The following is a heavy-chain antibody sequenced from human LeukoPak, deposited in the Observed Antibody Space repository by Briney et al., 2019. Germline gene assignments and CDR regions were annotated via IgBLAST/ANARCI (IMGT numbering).Heavy chain of an antibody. D-gene: IGHD6-19*01. CDR2: ISYDGSNK. V-gene: IGHV3-30*18. J-gene: IGHJ4*02. CDR3: AKIGPDSSGLTDY. Sequence: PGGSLRLSCAASGFSFSSYGMHWVRQAPGKGLEWVSVISYDGSNKYYADSVKGRFTISRDNSKNTLYLQMNSLRAEDTAVYYCAKIGPDSSGLTDYWGQGTLVTVSS. CDR1: GFSFSSYG.